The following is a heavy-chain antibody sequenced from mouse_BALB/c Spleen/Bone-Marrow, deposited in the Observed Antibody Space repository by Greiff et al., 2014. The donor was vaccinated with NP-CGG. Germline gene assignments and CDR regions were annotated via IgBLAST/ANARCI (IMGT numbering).Heavy chain of an antibody. Sequence: VQLKESGGGLVKPGGSLKLSCTASGFIFSDYYMYWVCPTPGKRLGWVAAISDGGSYTYYPDSVKGRFTISRDNAKNNLYLQMSSLKSEDTAMYYCARSGEKYGAMDYWGQGTSVTVSS. V-gene: IGHV5-4*02. J-gene: IGHJ4*01. CDR1: GFIFSDYY. D-gene: IGHD1-1*02. CDR3: ARSGEKYGAMDY. CDR2: ISDGGSYT.